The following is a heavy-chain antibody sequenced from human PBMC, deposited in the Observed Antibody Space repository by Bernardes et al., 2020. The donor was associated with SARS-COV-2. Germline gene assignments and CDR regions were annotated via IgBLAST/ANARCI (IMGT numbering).Heavy chain of an antibody. CDR2: TYWHDAQ. CDR1: GFSLSPSGVG. D-gene: IGHD2-2*02. J-gene: IGHJ3*02. CDR3: AHRLTEDIVVVPAAINPNDDAFDI. V-gene: IGHV2-5*01. Sequence: SGSTLSKPTQTLTLTCTFSGFSLSPSGVGVGWIRQPPGKALEWLAPTYWHDAQRYSPSLKSRLTITKDTSKNQVVLTMTNMDPVDTATYYCAHRLTEDIVVVPAAINPNDDAFDIWGQGTMVTVSS.